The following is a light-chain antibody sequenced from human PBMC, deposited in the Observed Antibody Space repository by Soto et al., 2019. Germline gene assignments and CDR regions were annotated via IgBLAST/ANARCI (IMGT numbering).Light chain of an antibody. CDR3: QQYAMSRWT. Sequence: EIVFTQSPCTLSLSPGERATLSCRASQSISSHFAWYQQKPGQSPRLLIYGTSNRATGIPDRFSGSGSGTDFTLTISRLEPEDFAVYYCQQYAMSRWTFGQGTKVDIK. V-gene: IGKV3-20*01. CDR2: GTS. CDR1: QSISSH. J-gene: IGKJ1*01.